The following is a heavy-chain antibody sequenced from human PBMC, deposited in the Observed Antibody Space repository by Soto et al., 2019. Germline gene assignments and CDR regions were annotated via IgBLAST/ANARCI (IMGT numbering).Heavy chain of an antibody. V-gene: IGHV3-23*01. J-gene: IGHJ6*01. CDR2: LYGSGRGI. CDR1: GFTFSSYA. CDR3: ARDASCYSLGSGYYPSRNGMEG. D-gene: IGHD3-3*01. Sequence: GGSLRLSCAASGFTFSSYAMIWIRQVPGKGLEWVSGLYGSGRGIHYADSVKGRFTISRDNSAYAVYLQMNSLRADDTAVYYCARDASCYSLGSGYYPSRNGMEGWGQGTTGRVSS.